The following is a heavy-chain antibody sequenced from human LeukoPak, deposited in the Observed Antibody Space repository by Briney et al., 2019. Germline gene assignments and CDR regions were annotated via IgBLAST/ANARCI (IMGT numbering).Heavy chain of an antibody. V-gene: IGHV3-48*03. CDR3: ARVTCGGDCRGHYYYYHMDV. D-gene: IGHD2-21*02. J-gene: IGHJ6*03. CDR1: GFTFSSYA. CDR2: ISSSGSTI. Sequence: GGSLRLSCAASGFTFSSYAMHWVRQAPGKGLEWVSYISSSGSTIYYADSVKGRFTISRDNAKNSLYLQMNSLRAEDTAVYYCARVTCGGDCRGHYYYYHMDVWGKGTTVTISS.